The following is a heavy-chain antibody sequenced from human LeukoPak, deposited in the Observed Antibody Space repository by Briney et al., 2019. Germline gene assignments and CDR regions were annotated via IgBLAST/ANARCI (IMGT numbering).Heavy chain of an antibody. J-gene: IGHJ4*02. CDR3: ARGSSSGWSLDY. D-gene: IGHD6-13*01. CDR2: MNPNSGNT. CDR1: GYTFTSYG. V-gene: IGHV1-8*03. Sequence: ASVKVSCKASGYTFTSYGINWVRQATGQGLEWMGWMNPNSGNTGYAQKFQGRVTITRNTSISTAYMELSSLRSEDTAVYYCARGSSSGWSLDYWGQGTLVTVSS.